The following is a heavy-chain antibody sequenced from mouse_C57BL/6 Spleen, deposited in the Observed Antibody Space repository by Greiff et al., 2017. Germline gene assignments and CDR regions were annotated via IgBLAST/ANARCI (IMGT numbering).Heavy chain of an antibody. CDR2: INPSTGGT. J-gene: IGHJ2*01. Sequence: VQLQQSGPELVKPGASVKISCKASGYSFTGYYMNWVKQSPEKSLEWIGEINPSTGGTTYNQKFKAKATLTVDKSSSTAYMQLKSLTSEDSAVXYCSRGSTVVATWDYWGQGTTLTVSS. V-gene: IGHV1-42*01. CDR3: SRGSTVVATWDY. CDR1: GYSFTGYY. D-gene: IGHD1-1*01.